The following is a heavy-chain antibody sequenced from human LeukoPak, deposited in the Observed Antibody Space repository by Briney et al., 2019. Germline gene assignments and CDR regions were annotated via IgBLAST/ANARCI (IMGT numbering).Heavy chain of an antibody. Sequence: GGSLRLSCAVSRFPFSVYGMSWVRQAPGKGLEWVSNIASSGTTKYYADSVKGRFCISRDNAKSSLYLQMNSLRVEDTAVYYCALLAVASDFDYWGQGALVTVSS. CDR3: ALLAVASDFDY. V-gene: IGHV3-48*03. D-gene: IGHD6-19*01. CDR2: IASSGTTK. J-gene: IGHJ4*02. CDR1: RFPFSVYG.